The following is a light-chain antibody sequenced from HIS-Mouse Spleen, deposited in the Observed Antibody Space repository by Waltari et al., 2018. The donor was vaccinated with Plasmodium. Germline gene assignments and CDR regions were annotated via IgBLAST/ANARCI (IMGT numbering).Light chain of an antibody. CDR1: SANIGSNT. V-gene: IGLV1-44*01. J-gene: IGLJ3*02. CDR3: AAWDDSLNGWV. CDR2: SNN. Sequence: QSVLTQPPSASGTPGQRVTISCSGRSANIGSNTLNWYQQLPGTAPQLLIYSNNQRPSGVPALFSGSKSGTSASLAISGLQSEDEADYYCAAWDDSLNGWVFGGGTKLTVL.